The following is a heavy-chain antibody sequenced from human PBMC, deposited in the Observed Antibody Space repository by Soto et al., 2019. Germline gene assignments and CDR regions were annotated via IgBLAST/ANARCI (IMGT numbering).Heavy chain of an antibody. V-gene: IGHV3-33*01. J-gene: IGHJ4*02. CDR3: ARDLSVSGMGPLGY. CDR1: GVALSSYG. CDR2: IWYDGSNK. Sequence: SCAASGVALSSYGMHWVRQAPGKGLEWVAVIWYDGSNKYYADSVKGRFTIYRDNSKNSLYLQMNSLRAEDTAVYYCARDLSVSGMGPLGYWGQGTLVTVSS. D-gene: IGHD6-19*01.